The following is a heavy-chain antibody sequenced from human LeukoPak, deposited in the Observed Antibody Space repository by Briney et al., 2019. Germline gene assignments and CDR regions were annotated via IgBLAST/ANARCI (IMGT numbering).Heavy chain of an antibody. V-gene: IGHV3-43*02. CDR3: ARHGYCSGGSCYSFGY. J-gene: IGHJ4*02. CDR2: ISGDGGST. Sequence: GGSLRLSCAASGFTFDDYAMHWVRQAPGKGLEWVSLISGDGGSTYYADSVKGRFTISRDNAKNSLYLQMNSLRAEDTALYYCARHGYCSGGSCYSFGYWGQGTLVTVSS. CDR1: GFTFDDYA. D-gene: IGHD2-15*01.